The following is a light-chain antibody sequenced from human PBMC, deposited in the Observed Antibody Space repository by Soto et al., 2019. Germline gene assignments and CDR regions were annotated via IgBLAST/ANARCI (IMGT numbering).Light chain of an antibody. CDR1: HIISSW. V-gene: IGKV1-12*02. CDR2: AAS. J-gene: IGKJ2*01. Sequence: DIQMTQSPSSVSASVGDTVTITCRASHIISSWLAWYQQKPGKAPKLLIYAASRLQSGVPSRFSGRESGADFTLTISSLQPEDVATYFCLQTNNFPFTFGQGTKLEIK. CDR3: LQTNNFPFT.